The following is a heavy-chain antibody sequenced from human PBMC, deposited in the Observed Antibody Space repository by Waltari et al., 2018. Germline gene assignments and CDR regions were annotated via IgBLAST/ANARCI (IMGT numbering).Heavy chain of an antibody. D-gene: IGHD3-22*01. CDR1: GFTFSRFW. CDR2: INHDGSRT. J-gene: IGHJ6*02. CDR3: VRDRSSGNVGPYYGMDV. V-gene: IGHV3-74*01. Sequence: EVQLVESGGGLVQPGGSLRLSCAASGFTFSRFWMHWVRQAPGKGPVWVGRINHDGSRTSYGDSGKGRFTISRNNAKNTMYLQMNTLRVEDTAVSYCVRDRSSGNVGPYYGMDVWGQGTTVTVSS.